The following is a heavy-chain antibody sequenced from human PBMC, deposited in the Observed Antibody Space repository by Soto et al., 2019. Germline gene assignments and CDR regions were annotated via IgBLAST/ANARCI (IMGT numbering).Heavy chain of an antibody. J-gene: IGHJ5*02. V-gene: IGHV3-23*01. CDR3: AKHAEYQLVSWFDP. CDR1: GFSFSTYA. Sequence: EVQLLESEGGLVQPGGSLRLSCAVSGFSFSTYAMSWVRQAPGKGLEWVSGISAGDGNTYYADSVRGRFTISRDNSKDTLYLQITSLRAEDTAFYYCAKHAEYQLVSWFDPWGQGTLVTVSS. D-gene: IGHD2-2*01. CDR2: ISAGDGNT.